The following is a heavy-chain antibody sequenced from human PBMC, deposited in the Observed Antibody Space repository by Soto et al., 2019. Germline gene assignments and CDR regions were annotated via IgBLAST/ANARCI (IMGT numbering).Heavy chain of an antibody. D-gene: IGHD4-17*01. CDR1: GGSFSGYY. CDR3: ARLAVGYDGDYLDAFDI. V-gene: IGHV4-34*01. J-gene: IGHJ3*02. CDR2: LNHSGST. Sequence: QVHLQQWGAGLLKPSETLSLTCAVYGGSFSGYYWSWIRQPPGKGLEWIGELNHSGSTNYNPSLKSRVTISVDTSKNQFSLKLSSVTAADTAVYYCARLAVGYDGDYLDAFDIWGQGTMVTVSS.